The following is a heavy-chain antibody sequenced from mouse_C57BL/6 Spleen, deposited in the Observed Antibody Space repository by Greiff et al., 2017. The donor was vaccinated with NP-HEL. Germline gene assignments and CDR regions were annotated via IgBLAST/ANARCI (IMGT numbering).Heavy chain of an antibody. CDR2: ISYDGSN. J-gene: IGHJ2*01. Sequence: ESGPGLVKPSQSLSLTCSVTGYSITSGYYWNWIRQFPGNKLEWMGYISYDGSNNYNPSLKNRISITRDTSKNQFFLKLNSVTTEDTATYYCARATSITTVALDYWGQGTTLTVSS. CDR1: GYSITSGYY. V-gene: IGHV3-6*01. D-gene: IGHD1-1*01. CDR3: ARATSITTVALDY.